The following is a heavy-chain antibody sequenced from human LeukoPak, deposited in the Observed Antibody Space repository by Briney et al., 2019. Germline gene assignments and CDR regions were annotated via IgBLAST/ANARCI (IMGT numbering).Heavy chain of an antibody. J-gene: IGHJ2*01. CDR2: ISGSGGHT. CDR3: AKDREDSAMISGVFDL. V-gene: IGHV3-23*01. CDR1: GFTFTSYA. Sequence: GGSLRLSCTASGFTFTSYAMTWVRQAPGKGLEGVSGISGSGGHTYNADSVEGRFTISRDNSKNTVSLQLSSLRVEDTAVYFCAKDREDSAMISGVFDLWGRGTLVTVSS. D-gene: IGHD5-18*01.